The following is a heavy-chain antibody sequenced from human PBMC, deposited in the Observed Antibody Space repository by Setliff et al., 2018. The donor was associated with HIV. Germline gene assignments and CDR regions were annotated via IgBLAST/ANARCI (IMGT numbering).Heavy chain of an antibody. J-gene: IGHJ4*02. V-gene: IGHV3-23*01. Sequence: PGGSLRLSCAASGFTFSSYAMSWVRQTPEKGLEWVSIITSGGSTYYADSAKGRFIISRDNSQNTLYPQMNSLRADDTAIYYCAKGFRPVDTALVSGPTYWGQGIRVTVSS. CDR3: AKGFRPVDTALVSGPTY. D-gene: IGHD5-18*01. CDR2: ITSGGST. CDR1: GFTFSSYA.